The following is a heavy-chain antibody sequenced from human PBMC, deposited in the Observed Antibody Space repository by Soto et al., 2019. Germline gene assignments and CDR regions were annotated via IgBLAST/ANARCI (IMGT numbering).Heavy chain of an antibody. V-gene: IGHV6-1*01. J-gene: IGHJ6*02. CDR1: GDSVSSNSAA. CDR2: TYYRSKWYN. Sequence: PSQTLSLTCAISGDSVSSNSAAWNWIRQSPSRGLEWLGRTYYRSKWYNDYAVSVKSRITINPDTSKNQFSLKLSSVTAADTAVYYCARLGAARKSSYYYYGMDVWGQGTTVTVSS. D-gene: IGHD6-6*01. CDR3: ARLGAARKSSYYYYGMDV.